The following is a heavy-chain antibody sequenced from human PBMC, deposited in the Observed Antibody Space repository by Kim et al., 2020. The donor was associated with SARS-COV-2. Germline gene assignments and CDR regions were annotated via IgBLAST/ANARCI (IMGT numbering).Heavy chain of an antibody. CDR3: ARESSGSKVDF. CDR1: GFSFGDYY. J-gene: IGHJ4*01. V-gene: IGHV3-11*06. D-gene: IGHD3-10*01. CDR2: ISGSGSYT. Sequence: GGSLRLSCEGSGFSFGDYYISWVRQAPGKGLEWVSYISGSGSYTDFAASVKGRFSISRDNAKNSVFLQMNNLRVEDTAVYYCARESSGSKVDFWDHGTL.